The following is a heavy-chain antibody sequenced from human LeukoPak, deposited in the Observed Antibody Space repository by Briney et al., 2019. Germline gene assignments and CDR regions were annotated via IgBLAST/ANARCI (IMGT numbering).Heavy chain of an antibody. V-gene: IGHV3-53*01. CDR2: IYSGGST. CDR1: GLTVSSNY. CDR3: ARTLRFLESPSFDY. J-gene: IGHJ4*02. Sequence: GGSLRLSCAASGLTVSSNYMSWVRQAPGKGLEWVSVIYSGGSTYYADSVKGRFTISRDNSKNTLYLQMNRLRAEDTAVYYCARTLRFLESPSFDYWGQGTLVTVSS. D-gene: IGHD3-3*01.